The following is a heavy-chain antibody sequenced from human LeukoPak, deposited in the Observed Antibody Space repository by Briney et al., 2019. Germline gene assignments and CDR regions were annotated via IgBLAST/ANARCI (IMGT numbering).Heavy chain of an antibody. CDR3: AKDLIAAAGHYYYGMDV. D-gene: IGHD6-13*01. CDR2: IYSGGGGIT. CDR1: GFTIFSY. J-gene: IGHJ6*02. Sequence: GGSLRLSCAASGFTIFSYMNWVRQAPGKGLEWVSVIYSGGGGITYYADSVKGRFTISRDNSKNTLYLQMNSLRAEDTAVYYCAKDLIAAAGHYYYGMDVWGQGTTVTVSS. V-gene: IGHV3-NL1*01.